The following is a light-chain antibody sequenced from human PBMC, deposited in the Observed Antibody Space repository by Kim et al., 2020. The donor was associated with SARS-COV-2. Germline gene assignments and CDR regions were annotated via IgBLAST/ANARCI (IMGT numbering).Light chain of an antibody. Sequence: DIQMTQSPSSLSASVGDRVTITCRASQTISSYLNWYQQRPGEAPNLVIYAASSLQSGVPSRFSGSGSATDFTLTISSLQAEDVSVYYCQHYYGSPPYTFGQGTKLEI. CDR1: QTISSY. J-gene: IGKJ2*01. V-gene: IGKV1-39*01. CDR2: AAS. CDR3: QHYYGSPPYT.